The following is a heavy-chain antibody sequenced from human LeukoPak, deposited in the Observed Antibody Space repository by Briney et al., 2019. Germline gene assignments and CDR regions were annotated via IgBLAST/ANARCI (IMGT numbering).Heavy chain of an antibody. CDR3: ARDPPLTAGYGMDV. Sequence: GGSLRLSCAASGFTFSSYAMHWVRQAPGKGLEWVAVISYDGSNKYYADSVKGRFTISRDNSKNTLYLQMNSLRAEDTAVYYCARDPPLTAGYGMDVWGQGTTVTVSS. V-gene: IGHV3-30-3*01. CDR1: GFTFSSYA. J-gene: IGHJ6*02. CDR2: ISYDGSNK. D-gene: IGHD2-21*02.